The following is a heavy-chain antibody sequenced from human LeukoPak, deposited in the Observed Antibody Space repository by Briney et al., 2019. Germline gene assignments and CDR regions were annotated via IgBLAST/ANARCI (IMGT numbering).Heavy chain of an antibody. CDR2: IEPDGSAG. CDR3: ARRYFDY. CDR1: GFTFSSNW. Sequence: GGSLRLSCATSGFTFSSNWMSWVRHVPGRGLDWVANIEPDGSAGYYVDSVKGRFTIFRDNAKNSLYLQMNSLRAEDTAVYYCARRYFDYWGHGTLVTVSS. V-gene: IGHV3-7*03. J-gene: IGHJ4*01.